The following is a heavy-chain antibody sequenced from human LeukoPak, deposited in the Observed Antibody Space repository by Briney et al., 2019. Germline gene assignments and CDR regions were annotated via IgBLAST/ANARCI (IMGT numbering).Heavy chain of an antibody. J-gene: IGHJ4*02. CDR3: AKGYYDYVWGSYYFDY. Sequence: PGGSLRLSCAASGFTFSNYAMSWVRQAPGKGLEWVSGISGSGDYTYYADSVKGRFTISRDNSRDTLYLQMNSLRAEDTAVYYCAKGYYDYVWGSYYFDYWGQGTLVTVSS. CDR1: GFTFSNYA. V-gene: IGHV3-23*01. CDR2: ISGSGDYT. D-gene: IGHD3-16*01.